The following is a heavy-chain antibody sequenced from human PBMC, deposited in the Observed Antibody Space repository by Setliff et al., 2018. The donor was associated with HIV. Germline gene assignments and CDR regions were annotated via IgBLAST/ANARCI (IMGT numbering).Heavy chain of an antibody. D-gene: IGHD2-15*01. J-gene: IGHJ4*02. Sequence: GSLRLSCAASGFNVRNNYMSWVRQAPGKGLEWVSAIYGGGSTYYADSVKGRFTISRDSSENTLYLQMNSLRVEDTGVYFCARESFGGSTWALGDSWGQGALVTSPQ. CDR2: IYGGGST. V-gene: IGHV3-66*02. CDR1: GFNVRNNY. CDR3: ARESFGGSTWALGDS.